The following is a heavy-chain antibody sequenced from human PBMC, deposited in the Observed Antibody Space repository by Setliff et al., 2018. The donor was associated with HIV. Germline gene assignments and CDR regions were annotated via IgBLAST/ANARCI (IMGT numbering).Heavy chain of an antibody. V-gene: IGHV4-34*01. CDR3: ARGHGDYVWGSAFDY. J-gene: IGHJ4*02. CDR2: VNHSGSA. CDR1: GVSFCGYY. Sequence: SETLALPFDVYGVSFCGYYWSWIRQPPGKGLEWIGEVNHSGSANYNPSLKSRLTISVDTSKNQFSLRLRSVTAADTAVYYCARGHGDYVWGSAFDYWGLGTLVTVSS. D-gene: IGHD3-16*01.